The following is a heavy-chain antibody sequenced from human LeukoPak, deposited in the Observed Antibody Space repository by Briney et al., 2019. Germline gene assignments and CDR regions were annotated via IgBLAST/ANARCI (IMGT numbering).Heavy chain of an antibody. V-gene: IGHV3-11*01. CDR2: ITNSGSTI. J-gene: IGHJ4*02. Sequence: PGGSLRLSCAASGFSVSDYSMAWVRQAPGKGLEWVSYITNSGSTIHYADSVKGRFTISRDNAKNSLYLQMNSLRAEDTAVYYCARSIGLSGGGVDVWGQGTLVTVSS. CDR1: GFSVSDYS. CDR3: ARSIGLSGGGVDV. D-gene: IGHD2-8*02.